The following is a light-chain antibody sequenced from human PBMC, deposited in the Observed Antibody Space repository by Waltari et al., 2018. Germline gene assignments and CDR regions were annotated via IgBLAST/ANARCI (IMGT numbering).Light chain of an antibody. CDR3: QHYLRLPVT. J-gene: IGKJ1*01. CDR1: PSVIRA. CDR2: GSS. V-gene: IGKV3-20*01. Sequence: IVLTQSPGTLSLSLGERATLPVRACPSVIRALAWYQQNPGQAPRLLIYGSSTRANGIPDRFSGSGSGTDFSLTISRLEPDDFAVYYCQHYLRLPVTFGQGTTVEI.